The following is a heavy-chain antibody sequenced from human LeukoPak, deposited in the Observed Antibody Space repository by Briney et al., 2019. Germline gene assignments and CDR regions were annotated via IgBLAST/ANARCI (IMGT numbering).Heavy chain of an antibody. V-gene: IGHV3-74*01. CDR3: ARSFGGRTEY. CDR1: GFTFNSYW. Sequence: GGSLRLSCAASGFTFNSYWFHWVRQAPGKGLAWVSRLNTDGSITNYADSVTGRFTISRDNDKTTLYLQMNSLRAEDTAVYYCARSFGGRTEYWGQGTLVTVS. CDR2: LNTDGSIT. D-gene: IGHD2-15*01. J-gene: IGHJ4*02.